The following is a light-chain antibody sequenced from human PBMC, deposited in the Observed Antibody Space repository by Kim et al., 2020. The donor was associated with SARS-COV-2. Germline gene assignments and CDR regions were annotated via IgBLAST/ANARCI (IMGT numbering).Light chain of an antibody. CDR2: QDS. Sequence: SQGQTASITCSGEKLGDKYACWYQQKPGQSPVLVIYQDSKRPSGIPERFSGSNSGNTATLTISGTQAMDEADYYCQAWDSSIVVFGGGTQLTVL. CDR3: QAWDSSIVV. V-gene: IGLV3-1*01. CDR1: KLGDKY. J-gene: IGLJ2*01.